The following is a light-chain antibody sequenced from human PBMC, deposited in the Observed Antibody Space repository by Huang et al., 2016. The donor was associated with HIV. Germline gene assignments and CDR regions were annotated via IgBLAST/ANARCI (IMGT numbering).Light chain of an antibody. CDR1: QSVRSN. CDR3: QQYDNWPPLT. J-gene: IGKJ4*01. V-gene: IGKV3-15*01. Sequence: EIAMTQSPATLSVSPGERATLSCRASQSVRSNLAWYQQKPGQAPRLLIYGASTRPTGIPASFSGSGSGTEFTLTISILQSEDFAVYYCQQYDNWPPLTFGGGTKVEI. CDR2: GAS.